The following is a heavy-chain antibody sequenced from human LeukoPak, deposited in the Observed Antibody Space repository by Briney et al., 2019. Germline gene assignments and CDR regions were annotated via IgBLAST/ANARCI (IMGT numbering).Heavy chain of an antibody. J-gene: IGHJ4*02. V-gene: IGHV1-69-2*01. D-gene: IGHD3-3*01. Sequence: ASVKISCKVSGYAFTDYYMHWVQQAPGKGLEWMGLVDPEDGETIYAEKFQGRVTITADTSTDTAYMELSSLRSEDTAVYYCAITRNYDFWSGLDYWGQGTLVTVSS. CDR3: AITRNYDFWSGLDY. CDR2: VDPEDGET. CDR1: GYAFTDYY.